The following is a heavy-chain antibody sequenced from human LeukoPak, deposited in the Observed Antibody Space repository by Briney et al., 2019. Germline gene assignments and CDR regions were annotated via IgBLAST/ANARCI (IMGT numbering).Heavy chain of an antibody. CDR1: GFTFSSYA. D-gene: IGHD3-16*01. CDR2: ISDDGRNK. CDR3: AKRTSVGGFDY. V-gene: IGHV3-30*18. Sequence: GGSLRLSCAASGFTFSSYALHWVRQAPGKGLEWVAVISDDGRNKYYAESLRGRFTISRDNSKNTLYLQMNSLRAEDTAVYYCAKRTSVGGFDYWGQGTLVTVSS. J-gene: IGHJ4*02.